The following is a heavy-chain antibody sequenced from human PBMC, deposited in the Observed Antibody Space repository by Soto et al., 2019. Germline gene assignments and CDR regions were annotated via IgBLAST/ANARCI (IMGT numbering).Heavy chain of an antibody. Sequence: QVQLQESGPGLVKSSETLSLTCTVSGGSISGYYWSWIRQPAGKGLEWIGRLYTMGSTNYNPSLQSLVTLSVDTSKKEFSVKVSSVTAAETAVYFGERVRDYGFGTNRHYYVMDVGGQGTTVTVSS. J-gene: IGHJ6*02. CDR1: GGSISGYY. CDR2: LYTMGST. V-gene: IGHV4-4*07. CDR3: ERVRDYGFGTNRHYYVMDV. D-gene: IGHD3-10*01.